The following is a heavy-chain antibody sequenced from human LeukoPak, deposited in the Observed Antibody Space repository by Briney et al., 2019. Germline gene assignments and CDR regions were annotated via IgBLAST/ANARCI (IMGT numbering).Heavy chain of an antibody. D-gene: IGHD3-10*01. CDR2: ISSSSSTI. Sequence: GGSLRLSCAASGFTFSSYSMNWVRQAPGKGLEWVSYISSSSSTIYYADSVKGRFTISRDNSKNTLYLQMNSLRAEDTAVYYCARVYYGSGSLHYYYYYMDVWGKGTTVTISS. CDR3: ARVYYGSGSLHYYYYYMDV. J-gene: IGHJ6*03. CDR1: GFTFSSYS. V-gene: IGHV3-48*01.